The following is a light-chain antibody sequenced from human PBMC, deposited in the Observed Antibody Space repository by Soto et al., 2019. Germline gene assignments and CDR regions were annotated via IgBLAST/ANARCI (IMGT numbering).Light chain of an antibody. Sequence: QSVLTRVASVSRFPRPSSRINNTETSSDVGYYDFVSWYQQHPGKAPKLMIYDVSNRPSGVFNRFSGSKSGNTASLTISGLQAEDEADYYCSSYTPSIILLFGTGTKVTVL. J-gene: IGLJ1*01. CDR1: SSDVGYYDF. V-gene: IGLV2-14*03. CDR2: DVS. CDR3: SSYTPSIILL.